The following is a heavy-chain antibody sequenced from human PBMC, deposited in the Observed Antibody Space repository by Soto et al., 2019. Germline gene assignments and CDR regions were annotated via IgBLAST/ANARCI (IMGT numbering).Heavy chain of an antibody. V-gene: IGHV1-2*02. D-gene: IGHD6-13*01. CDR1: TGNY. CDR2: INPNSGGT. J-gene: IGHJ4*02. Sequence: ASVKVSVKASTGNYLHWLRQAPGQGLEWMGCINPNSGGTHYAEQFQGRVTMTWDTSISTVYMELNSLTSDDTAVYYCAREEATAGNDCFDYWGQGTLVTV. CDR3: AREEATAGNDCFDY.